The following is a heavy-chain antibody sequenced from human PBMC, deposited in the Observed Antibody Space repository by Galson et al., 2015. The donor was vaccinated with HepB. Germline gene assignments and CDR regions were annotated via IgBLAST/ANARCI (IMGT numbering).Heavy chain of an antibody. J-gene: IGHJ4*02. V-gene: IGHV1-2*02. CDR2: INPNSGGT. Sequence: SVKVSCKASGYTFTGYYMHWVRQAPGQGLEWMGWINPNSGGTNYAQKFQGRVTMTRDTSISTAYMELSRLRSDDTAVYYCTRGPLEWLARFDYWGQGTLVTVSS. CDR1: GYTFTGYY. D-gene: IGHD3-3*01. CDR3: TRGPLEWLARFDY.